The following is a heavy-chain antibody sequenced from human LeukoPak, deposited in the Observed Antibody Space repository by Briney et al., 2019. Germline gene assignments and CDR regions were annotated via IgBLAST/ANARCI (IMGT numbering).Heavy chain of an antibody. J-gene: IGHJ4*02. D-gene: IGHD1-26*01. Sequence: QPGGSLRLSCAASGFTFSGYEMNWVRQAPGKGLDWVSYISTSGDTIYYADSVKGRFTISRDKAKKSLYLQMNSLRVEDTAVYYCVRDRPLYSSSYYFFDYWGQGTLVTVSS. CDR3: VRDRPLYSSSYYFFDY. V-gene: IGHV3-48*03. CDR2: ISTSGDTI. CDR1: GFTFSGYE.